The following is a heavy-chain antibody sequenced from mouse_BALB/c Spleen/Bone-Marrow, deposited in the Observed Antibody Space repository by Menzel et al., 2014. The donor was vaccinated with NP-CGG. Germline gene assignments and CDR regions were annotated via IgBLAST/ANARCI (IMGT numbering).Heavy chain of an antibody. CDR1: GFSLTSYG. CDR3: DRAQLGCNAY. CDR2: IWAGGST. J-gene: IGHJ3*01. D-gene: IGHD4-1*02. V-gene: IGHV2-9*02. Sequence: VQLQQSGPGLVAPSQNLSITCTVSGFSLTSYGVHWVRQPPGKGLEWLGVIWAGGSTNYNSALMSRLSISKDNSKSQVFLKMNCLQTDDTAMYYCDRAQLGCNAYCSQGTLVTVSA.